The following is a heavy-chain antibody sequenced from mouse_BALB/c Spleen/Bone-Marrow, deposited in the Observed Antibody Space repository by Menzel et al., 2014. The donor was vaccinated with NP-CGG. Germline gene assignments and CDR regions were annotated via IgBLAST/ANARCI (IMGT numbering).Heavy chain of an antibody. CDR1: GFSLTSDG. CDR3: ARNGHYYAMDF. V-gene: IGHV2-2*01. CDR2: IWSGGST. Sequence: VHLVESGPGLVQPSQSLSIPCTVSGFSLTSDGIHWVRQSPRKGLEWLGVIWSGGSTDYNEAFISRLNISKDNSKSQVFFTMNSLQADDTAIYYCARNGHYYAMDFWGQGTSVTVSS. J-gene: IGHJ4*01.